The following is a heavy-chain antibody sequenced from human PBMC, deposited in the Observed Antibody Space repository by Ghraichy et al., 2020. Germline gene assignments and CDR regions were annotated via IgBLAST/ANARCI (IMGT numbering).Heavy chain of an antibody. J-gene: IGHJ5*02. CDR2: IYHSGST. D-gene: IGHD2-2*01. CDR3: ARERRYCSSTSCYSWFDP. CDR1: GYSISSGYY. Sequence: SETLSLTCAVSGYSISSGYYWGWIRQPPGKGLEWIGSIYHSGSTYYNPSLKSRVTISVDTSKNQFSLKLSSVTAADTAVYYCARERRYCSSTSCYSWFDPWGHGTLVTVSS. V-gene: IGHV4-38-2*02.